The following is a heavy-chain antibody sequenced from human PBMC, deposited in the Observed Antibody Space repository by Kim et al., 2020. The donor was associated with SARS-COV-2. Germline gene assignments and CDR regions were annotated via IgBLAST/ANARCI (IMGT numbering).Heavy chain of an antibody. V-gene: IGHV1-69*01. J-gene: IGHJ6*02. D-gene: IGHD4-17*01. Sequence: QKFPGRVTITADESTSTAYMELSSLRSEDTAVYYCARGTTVTTQGSGMDVWGQGTTVTVSS. CDR3: ARGTTVTTQGSGMDV.